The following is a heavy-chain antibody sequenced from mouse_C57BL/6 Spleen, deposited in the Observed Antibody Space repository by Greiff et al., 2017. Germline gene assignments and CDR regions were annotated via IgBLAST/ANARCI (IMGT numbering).Heavy chain of an antibody. CDR2: ISYDGTI. V-gene: IGHV3-6*01. CDR3: ARLLRGYYFDT. Sequence: ESGPGLVKPSQSLSLTCSVTGYSITSGYYWNWLRPFPGNKLEWMDYISYDGTINYNPSLKNRISITRDTSKNQFFLQLNSVTTENTATYYCARLLRGYYFDTWGQNTPLTLSS. CDR1: GYSITSGYY. J-gene: IGHJ2*01.